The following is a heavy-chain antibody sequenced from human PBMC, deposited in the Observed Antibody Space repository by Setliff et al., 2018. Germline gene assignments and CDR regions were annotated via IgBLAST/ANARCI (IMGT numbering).Heavy chain of an antibody. CDR2: ISNSGGEI. CDR1: GFTFNNYF. J-gene: IGHJ5*02. V-gene: IGHV3-23*01. CDR3: ARDVYDFRTGLADP. Sequence: HPGGSLRLSCAASGFTFNNYFMIWVRQAPGKGLEWVSSISNSGGEIHYADSVKGRFTISRDNPRSTLYLQMNSLRAEDTALYYCARDVYDFRTGLADPWGQGTLVTVSS. D-gene: IGHD3-3*01.